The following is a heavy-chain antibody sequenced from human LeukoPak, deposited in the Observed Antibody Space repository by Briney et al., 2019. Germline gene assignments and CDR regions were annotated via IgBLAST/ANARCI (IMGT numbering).Heavy chain of an antibody. D-gene: IGHD3-10*01. J-gene: IGHJ4*02. CDR2: INPSGGST. CDR1: GYTFTSYY. V-gene: IGHV1-46*01. CDR3: ARTLAMVRGVIIGPVLGY. Sequence: ASVKVSCKASGYTFTSYYMHWVRQAPGQGLEWMGIINPSGGSTSYAQKFQGRVTMTRDTSTSTVYMELSSLRSEDTAVYYCARTLAMVRGVIIGPVLGYWGQGTLVTVSS.